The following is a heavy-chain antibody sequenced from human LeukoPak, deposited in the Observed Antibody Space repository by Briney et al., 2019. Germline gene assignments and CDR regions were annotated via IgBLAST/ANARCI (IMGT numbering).Heavy chain of an antibody. J-gene: IGHJ5*02. Sequence: ASVKVSCKASGYTFTSYGISWVRQAPGQGLEWMGWISAYNGNTNYAQKFQGRVTMTRNTSISTAYMELSSLRSEDTAVYYCARWGRYFDWLKGFDPWGQGTLVTVSS. V-gene: IGHV1-18*01. CDR2: ISAYNGNT. CDR1: GYTFTSYG. CDR3: ARWGRYFDWLKGFDP. D-gene: IGHD3-9*01.